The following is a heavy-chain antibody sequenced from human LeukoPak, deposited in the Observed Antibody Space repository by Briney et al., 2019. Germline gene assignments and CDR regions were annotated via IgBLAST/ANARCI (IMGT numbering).Heavy chain of an antibody. CDR1: GFTFSSYD. V-gene: IGHV3-23*01. Sequence: GGSLRLSCAASGFTFSSYDMSWVRQAPGKGLERVSAITNSGDSTYYADSVKGRFTISRDNSKNTLYLQMNSLRAEDTAVYYCAKDRGGGFDSWGQGTLVTVSS. D-gene: IGHD3-10*01. CDR2: ITNSGDST. CDR3: AKDRGGGFDS. J-gene: IGHJ4*02.